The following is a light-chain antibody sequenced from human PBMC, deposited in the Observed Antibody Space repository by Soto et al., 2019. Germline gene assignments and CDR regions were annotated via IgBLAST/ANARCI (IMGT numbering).Light chain of an antibody. Sequence: QSVLTQPASVSGSPGQSITISCTGTSNDVGAYDYVSWYQHHPGKAPKLMIYEVTNRPSGVSDRFSGSKSGNTASLTISGLQGEDEADYYCSSYTRSTTVVFGGGTKVTVL. CDR3: SSYTRSTTVV. CDR1: SNDVGAYDY. J-gene: IGLJ2*01. V-gene: IGLV2-14*01. CDR2: EVT.